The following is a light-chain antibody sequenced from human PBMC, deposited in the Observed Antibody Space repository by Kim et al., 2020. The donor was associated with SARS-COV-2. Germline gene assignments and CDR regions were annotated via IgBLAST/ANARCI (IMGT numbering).Light chain of an antibody. CDR3: QQRSNWPRT. V-gene: IGKV3-11*01. J-gene: IGKJ1*01. CDR1: QSVSSY. CDR2: DAS. Sequence: LSPGERATPSCRASQSVSSYLAWYQQKPGQAPRRLIYDASNRATGIPARFSGSGSGTDFTLTISSLEPEDFAVYYCQQRSNWPRTFGQGTKVDIK.